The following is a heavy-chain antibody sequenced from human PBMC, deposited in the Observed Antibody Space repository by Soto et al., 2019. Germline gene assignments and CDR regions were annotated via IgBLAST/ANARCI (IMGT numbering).Heavy chain of an antibody. J-gene: IGHJ6*02. Sequence: SETLSLTCAVSGYSISSSNWWGWIRPPPGKGLEWIGYIYYSGTTYYNPSLKSRVTMSVDTSKNQFSLKLTSVRAEDTALYYCARGDIDEDIVENGMDVWGQGTTVTVSS. CDR2: IYYSGTT. CDR1: GYSISSSNW. V-gene: IGHV4-28*03. D-gene: IGHD2-15*01. CDR3: ARGDIDEDIVENGMDV.